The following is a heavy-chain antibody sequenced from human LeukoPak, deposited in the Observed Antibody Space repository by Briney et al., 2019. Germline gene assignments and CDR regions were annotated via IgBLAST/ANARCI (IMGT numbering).Heavy chain of an antibody. Sequence: ASVKVSCKASGGTFSSYAISWVRQAPGQGLEWMGGIIPIFGTANYAQKFQGRVTITADESTSTAHMELSSLRSEDTAVYYCARPSGGYCSSTSCYRYYGMDVWGQGTTVTVSS. V-gene: IGHV1-69*13. CDR3: ARPSGGYCSSTSCYRYYGMDV. CDR1: GGTFSSYA. J-gene: IGHJ6*02. CDR2: IIPIFGTA. D-gene: IGHD2-2*01.